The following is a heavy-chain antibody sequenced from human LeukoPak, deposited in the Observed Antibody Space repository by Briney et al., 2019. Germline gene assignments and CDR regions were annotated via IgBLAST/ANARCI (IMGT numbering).Heavy chain of an antibody. J-gene: IGHJ4*02. D-gene: IGHD3-22*01. CDR3: ARDIGATYYDSSGYYRN. CDR2: ISYDGSNK. V-gene: IGHV3-30*04. Sequence: PGGSLRLSCAASGFTFDDYAMHWVRQAPGKGLEWVAVISYDGSNKYYADSVKGRFTISRDNSKNTLYLQMNSLRAEDTAVYYCARDIGATYYDSSGYYRNWGQGTLVTVSS. CDR1: GFTFDDYA.